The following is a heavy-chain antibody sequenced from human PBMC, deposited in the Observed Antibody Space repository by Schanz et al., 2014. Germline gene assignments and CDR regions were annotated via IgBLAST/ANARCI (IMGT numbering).Heavy chain of an antibody. CDR1: GGTFSSYT. D-gene: IGHD4-17*01. CDR2: IIPILGIA. V-gene: IGHV1-69*02. CDR3: ARTTFGKGKTYLGDYHYYHYMDV. Sequence: QVQLVQSEAEVKKPGSSVKVSCKASGGTFSSYTISWVRQAPGQGLEWMGRIIPILGIANYAQNFQGRVTITADKSTTTAYMELNSLRSDDTAVYYCARTTFGKGKTYLGDYHYYHYMDVWGNGTTVTVSS. J-gene: IGHJ6*03.